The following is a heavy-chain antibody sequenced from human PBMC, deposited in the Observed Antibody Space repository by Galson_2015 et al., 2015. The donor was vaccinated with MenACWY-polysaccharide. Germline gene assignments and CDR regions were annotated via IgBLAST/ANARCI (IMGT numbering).Heavy chain of an antibody. J-gene: IGHJ4*02. Sequence: SVKVSCKASGYTFSGYHIHWVRQAPGQGLEWMGWMNPNSGNTGYAQKFQGRVTMTRNTSISTAYMELSSLRSEDTAVYYCARARKSTYGGVIVNWNFVYWGQETLVTVSS. CDR3: ARARKSTYGGVIVNWNFVY. CDR1: GYTFSGYH. D-gene: IGHD3-16*02. CDR2: MNPNSGNT. V-gene: IGHV1-8*02.